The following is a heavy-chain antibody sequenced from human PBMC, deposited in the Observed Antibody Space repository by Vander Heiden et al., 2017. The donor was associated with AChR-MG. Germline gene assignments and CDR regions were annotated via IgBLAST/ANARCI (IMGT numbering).Heavy chain of an antibody. V-gene: IGHV3-13*05. CDR3: ARGISGSGIDY. Sequence: EVQLVESGGGLVQPGGSLSLSCAASGFPFSAYDMHWVRQATGKGLEWVSGISSAGDPYYAGSVRGRFTMSRENAKNSFYLQMNTLRAGDTAVYYCARGISGSGIDYWGQGTLVTVSS. D-gene: IGHD3-10*01. J-gene: IGHJ4*02. CDR2: ISSAGDP. CDR1: GFPFSAYD.